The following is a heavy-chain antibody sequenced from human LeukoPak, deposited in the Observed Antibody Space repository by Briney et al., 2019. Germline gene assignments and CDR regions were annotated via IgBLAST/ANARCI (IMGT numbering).Heavy chain of an antibody. J-gene: IGHJ5*02. CDR2: ISSSSSTI. CDR1: GFTFSSYS. D-gene: IGHD6-13*01. CDR3: AKRGEGVSNRWYMNNWFDP. Sequence: PGGSLRLSCAASGFTFSSYSMNWVRQAPGKGLEWVSYISSSSSTIYYADSVKGRSTISRDNSKNTLYLQMNSLRAEDTAVYYCAKRGEGVSNRWYMNNWFDPWGQGTRVTVSS. V-gene: IGHV3-48*01.